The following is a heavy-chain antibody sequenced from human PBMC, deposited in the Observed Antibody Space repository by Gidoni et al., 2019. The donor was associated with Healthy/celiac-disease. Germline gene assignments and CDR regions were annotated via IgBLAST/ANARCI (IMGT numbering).Heavy chain of an antibody. V-gene: IGHV4-38-2*02. CDR1: AYSLSSGHY. CDR2: IYHSGST. CDR3: ARARYSSSWYAGSYNWFDP. D-gene: IGHD6-13*01. J-gene: IGHJ5*02. Sequence: VQLQESGPGLVRPSETQSLTRTVSAYSLSSGHYWGWIRQPPGKGLEWIGSIYHSGSTYYNPSLKSRVTISVDTSKNQFFLKLSSVTAADTAVYYCARARYSSSWYAGSYNWFDPWGQGTLVTVSS.